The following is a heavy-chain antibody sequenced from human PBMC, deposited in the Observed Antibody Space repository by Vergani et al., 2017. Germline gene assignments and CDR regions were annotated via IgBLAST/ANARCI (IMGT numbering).Heavy chain of an antibody. J-gene: IGHJ6*02. CDR3: ARAPYNWNGDGYYYDGMDV. V-gene: IGHV4-59*01. CDR1: GGSISSYY. D-gene: IGHD1-1*01. Sequence: QVQLQESGPGLVKPSETLSLTCTVSGGSISSYYWSWIRPPPGKGLEWIGYIYYSGSTNYNPSLKSRVTIAVDTSKNQFSLKRSSVTAADTAVYYCARAPYNWNGDGYYYDGMDVWGQGTTVTVSS. CDR2: IYYSGST.